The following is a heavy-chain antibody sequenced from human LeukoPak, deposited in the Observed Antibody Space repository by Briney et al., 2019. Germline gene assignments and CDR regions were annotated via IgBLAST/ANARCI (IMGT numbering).Heavy chain of an antibody. CDR3: AKDHYYDSSGEIDY. Sequence: GGSLRLSCAASGFTFSSYYMNWVRQAPGKGLEWVSSISSSSSYIYYADSVKGRFTISRDNAKNSLYLQMNSLRAEDTALYYCAKDHYYDSSGEIDYWGQGTLVTVSS. V-gene: IGHV3-21*04. CDR1: GFTFSSYY. D-gene: IGHD3-22*01. J-gene: IGHJ4*02. CDR2: ISSSSSYI.